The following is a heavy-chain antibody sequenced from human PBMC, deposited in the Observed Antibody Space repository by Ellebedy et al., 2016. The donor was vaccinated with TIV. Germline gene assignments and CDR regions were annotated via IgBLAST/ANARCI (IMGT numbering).Heavy chain of an antibody. V-gene: IGHV1-69*13. J-gene: IGHJ6*03. D-gene: IGHD5-18*01. CDR2: IIPIFGTA. CDR1: GYTFTSYG. CDR3: ARVDTAMVTNYYYYMDV. Sequence: SVKVSXXASGYTFTSYGISWVRQAPGQGLEWMGGIIPIFGTANYAQKFQGRVTITADESTSTAYMELSSLRSEDTAVYYCARVDTAMVTNYYYYMDVWGKGTTVTVSS.